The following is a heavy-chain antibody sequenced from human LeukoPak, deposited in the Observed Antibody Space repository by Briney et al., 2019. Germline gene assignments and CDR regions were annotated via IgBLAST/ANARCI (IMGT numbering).Heavy chain of an antibody. J-gene: IGHJ5*02. CDR3: ARDLGSSATSTNWFDP. V-gene: IGHV1-18*01. CDR2: ISAYNGNT. D-gene: IGHD6-6*01. CDR1: GYTFTSYG. Sequence: ASVKVSXKASGYTFTSYGISWVRQAPGQGLEWMGWISAYNGNTNYAQKLQGRVTMTTDTSTSTAYMELRSLRSDDTAVYYCARDLGSSATSTNWFDPWGQRTLVTVSS.